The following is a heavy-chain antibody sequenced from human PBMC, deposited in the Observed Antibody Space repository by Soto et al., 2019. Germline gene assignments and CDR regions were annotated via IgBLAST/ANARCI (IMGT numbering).Heavy chain of an antibody. D-gene: IGHD3-10*01. Sequence: GGSLRLSCAASGFTFSNAWMSWVRQAPGKGLEWVGRIKSKTDGGTTDYAAPVKGRFTISRDDSKNTLYLQMNSLKTEDTAVYYCTTEVPSGQHPDAFDIWGQGTMVTVSS. J-gene: IGHJ3*02. CDR2: IKSKTDGGTT. V-gene: IGHV3-15*01. CDR1: GFTFSNAW. CDR3: TTEVPSGQHPDAFDI.